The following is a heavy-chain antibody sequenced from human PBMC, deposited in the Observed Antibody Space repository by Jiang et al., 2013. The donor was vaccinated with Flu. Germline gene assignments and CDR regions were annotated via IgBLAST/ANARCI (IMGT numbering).Heavy chain of an antibody. CDR3: ARLASSDWYFDL. V-gene: IGHV4-59*08. CDR2: IYYSGST. J-gene: IGHJ2*01. D-gene: IGHD6-19*01. Sequence: GLVKPSETLSLTCTVSGGSISSYYWSWIRQPPGKGLEWIGYIYYSGSTNYNPSLKSRVTISVDTSKNQLSLKLSSVTAADTAVYYCARLASSDWYFDLWGPWHPGHCLL. CDR1: GGSISSYY.